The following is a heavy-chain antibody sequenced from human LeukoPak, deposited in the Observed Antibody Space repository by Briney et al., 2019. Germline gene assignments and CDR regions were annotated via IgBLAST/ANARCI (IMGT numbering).Heavy chain of an antibody. CDR3: ARSDIVVVPAATLNWFDP. CDR2: ISSFNGNT. J-gene: IGHJ5*02. D-gene: IGHD2-2*01. CDR1: GYTFRNYG. V-gene: IGHV1-18*01. Sequence: SVKVSCKASGYTFRNYGLSWVRQAPGQGLEWMGWISSFNGNTNYAQRFQGRVSITTDTSTSTAYMEMTSLRSDDTAVYYCARSDIVVVPAATLNWFDPWGQGTLVTVSS.